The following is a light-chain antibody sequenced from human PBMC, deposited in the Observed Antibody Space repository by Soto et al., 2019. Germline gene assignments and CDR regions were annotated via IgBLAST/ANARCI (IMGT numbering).Light chain of an antibody. V-gene: IGLV1-47*01. CDR1: SGTNY. Sequence: QSVLTQSPSASGTPGQTVTISCSGSSGTNYVYWYQQLPGTAPKLLIYRNNQRPSGVPDRFSGSKSGTSASLAISGLRSEVEADYYCAAWDDSLSGFYVFGTGTKV. J-gene: IGLJ1*01. CDR2: RNN. CDR3: AAWDDSLSGFYV.